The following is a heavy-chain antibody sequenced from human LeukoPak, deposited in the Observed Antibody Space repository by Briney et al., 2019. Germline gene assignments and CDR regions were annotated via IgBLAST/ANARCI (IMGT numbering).Heavy chain of an antibody. Sequence: GGSLRLSCAASGFPFSSYSMNWVRPAPGKGLEWVSSISSSSSYIYYADSVKGRFTISRDNAKNSLYLQMNSLRAEDTAVYYCAREGSGITGTDYWGQGTLVTVSS. CDR2: ISSSSSYI. CDR3: AREGSGITGTDY. CDR1: GFPFSSYS. V-gene: IGHV3-21*01. J-gene: IGHJ4*02. D-gene: IGHD1-20*01.